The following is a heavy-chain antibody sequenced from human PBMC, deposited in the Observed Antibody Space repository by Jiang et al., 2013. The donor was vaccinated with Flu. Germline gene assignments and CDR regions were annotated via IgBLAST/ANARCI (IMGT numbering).Heavy chain of an antibody. Sequence: AAWNWIRQSPSRGLEWLGRTYYRSKWYNDYAVSVKSRITINPDTSKNQFSLQLNSVTPEDTAVYYCAREGSGWMDLDYWGQGTLVTVSS. J-gene: IGHJ4*02. CDR2: TYYRSKWYN. V-gene: IGHV6-1*01. CDR1: AA. D-gene: IGHD6-19*01. CDR3: AREGSGWMDLDY.